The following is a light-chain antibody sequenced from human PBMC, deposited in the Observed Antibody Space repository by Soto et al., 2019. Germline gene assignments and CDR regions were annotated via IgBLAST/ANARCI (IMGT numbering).Light chain of an antibody. CDR2: DAS. J-gene: IGKJ2*01. Sequence: EIVLTQSPATLSLSPGERATLSCRASQSVSSYLACYQQKPGQPPRLLIHDASNRATGIPARLTGSGSGTDFTLTISSLEPENFAVYYGQQRSNWPPMYTSGQGTNLEIK. CDR3: QQRSNWPPMYT. CDR1: QSVSSY. V-gene: IGKV3-11*01.